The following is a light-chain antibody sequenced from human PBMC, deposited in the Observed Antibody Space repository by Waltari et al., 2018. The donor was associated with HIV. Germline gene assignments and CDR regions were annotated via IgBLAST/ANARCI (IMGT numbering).Light chain of an antibody. V-gene: IGLV2-23*02. Sequence: QSALSQSASVSGSPGQSLTISCTGNSSNVGYYNLVSWYRQCAGNAPELIMFDVTKRPSGISHRFSGSKSGNTASLTISGLQAEDEGTYFCSSFTPTNKVVFGGGTKLTVL. CDR1: SSNVGYYNL. J-gene: IGLJ2*01. CDR2: DVT. CDR3: SSFTPTNKVV.